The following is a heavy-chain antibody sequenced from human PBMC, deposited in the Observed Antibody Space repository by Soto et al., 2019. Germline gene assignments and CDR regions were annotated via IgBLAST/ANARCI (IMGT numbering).Heavy chain of an antibody. V-gene: IGHV4-4*02. J-gene: IGHJ4*02. CDR3: VRSFGWYAIDY. CDR1: GVSISSNYY. D-gene: IGHD6-19*01. CDR2: ISHIGSV. Sequence: QVLLQESGPGLVQPSGTLSLSCAVSGVSISSNYYWGWVRQPPGKGLEWLGDISHIGSVNYSPSLIXXVTISMDRSENQFSLKLNSVTAADTAVYYCVRSFGWYAIDYWGQGTLVIVSS.